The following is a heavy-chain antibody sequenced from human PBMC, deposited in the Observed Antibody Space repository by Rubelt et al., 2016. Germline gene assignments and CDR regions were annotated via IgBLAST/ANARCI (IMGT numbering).Heavy chain of an antibody. Sequence: EVQLLESGGGLVQPGGSLRLSCAASGFTFSTYAMSWVRQAPGKGLEWVSSIRRGGDTYYADSVKGRVTISRDNAKNSLYLQMNSLRAEDTAVYYCAKDPTAGYSSGWYGDNWGQGTLVTVSS. CDR1: GFTFSTYA. V-gene: IGHV3-23*01. CDR3: AKDPTAGYSSGWYGDN. J-gene: IGHJ4*02. D-gene: IGHD6-19*01. CDR2: IRRGGDT.